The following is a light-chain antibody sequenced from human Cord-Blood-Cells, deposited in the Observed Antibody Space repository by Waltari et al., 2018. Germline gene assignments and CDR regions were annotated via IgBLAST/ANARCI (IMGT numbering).Light chain of an antibody. CDR1: SSDVGGYNY. CDR3: SSYTSSSTE. J-gene: IGLJ3*02. V-gene: IGLV2-14*01. Sequence: QSALTQPASVSGSPGQSITISCTGTSSDVGGYNYVSWYQQHPGKAPKLMIYDVSKLPSGVSNRLSGSKSGNTASLTISGLQAEDEADYYCSSYTSSSTEFGGGTKLTVL. CDR2: DVS.